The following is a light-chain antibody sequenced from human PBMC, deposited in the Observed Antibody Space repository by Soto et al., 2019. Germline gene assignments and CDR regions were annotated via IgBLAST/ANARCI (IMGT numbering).Light chain of an antibody. CDR1: SSDIGGYNF. CDR2: EVN. CDR3: SSYTSNNILV. J-gene: IGLJ2*01. Sequence: QSALTQPASVSGSPGQSITISCTGTSSDIGGYNFVSWYQQHPDKAPRLIIYEVNDRPSGVSNRFSGSKSGNTASLNISALQAEDEADYYCSSYTSNNILVFGGGTKLTVL. V-gene: IGLV2-14*03.